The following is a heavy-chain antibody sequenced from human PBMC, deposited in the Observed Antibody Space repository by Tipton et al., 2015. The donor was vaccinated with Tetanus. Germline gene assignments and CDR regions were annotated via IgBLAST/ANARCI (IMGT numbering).Heavy chain of an antibody. CDR2: IDAYNGNT. D-gene: IGHD3-22*01. Sequence: QSGPEVKKPGASVKVSCKASGYTFTGNYMHWVRQAPGQGLEWVGWIDAYNGNTNYAQKLQDRVTMITDTSTSTVYMDLRSLRSDDTAVYYCATDYFDTSGSPFDIWGQGTMVIVSS. J-gene: IGHJ3*02. CDR1: GYTFTGNY. V-gene: IGHV1-18*04. CDR3: ATDYFDTSGSPFDI.